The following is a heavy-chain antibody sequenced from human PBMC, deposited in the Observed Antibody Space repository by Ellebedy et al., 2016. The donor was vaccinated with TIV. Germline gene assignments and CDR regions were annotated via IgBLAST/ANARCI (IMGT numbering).Heavy chain of an antibody. Sequence: GESLKISXAASGFSFSYYGMHWVRQAPGKGLVWVSRIHSDGKTTNYADSVKGRFTISRDNAKNTLDLQMNSLRAEDTAVYYCWAGMNTVADLLDYWGQGTLVTVSS. CDR1: GFSFSYYG. J-gene: IGHJ4*02. V-gene: IGHV3-74*01. CDR2: IHSDGKTT. D-gene: IGHD4-23*01. CDR3: WAGMNTVADLLDY.